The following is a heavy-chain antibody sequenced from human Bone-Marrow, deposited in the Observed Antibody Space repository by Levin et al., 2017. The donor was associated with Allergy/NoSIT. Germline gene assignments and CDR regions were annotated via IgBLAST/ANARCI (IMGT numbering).Heavy chain of an antibody. CDR1: GFSLSTIGVA. V-gene: IGHV2-5*02. D-gene: IGHD2-15*01. Sequence: SGPTLVKPTQTLTLTCNVSGFSLSTIGVAVGWIRQPPGKALEWLALIYWDDDKRYSPSLRSRLTITKDTSKNQVVLKMINMDPVDTATYYCAHRTSDCDGDSCYGWFDPWGQGTLVTVSS. CDR3: AHRTSDCDGDSCYGWFDP. CDR2: IYWDDDK. J-gene: IGHJ5*02.